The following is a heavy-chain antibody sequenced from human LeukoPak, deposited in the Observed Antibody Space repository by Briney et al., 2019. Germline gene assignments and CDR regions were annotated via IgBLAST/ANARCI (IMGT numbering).Heavy chain of an antibody. Sequence: LRLSCAASGFTFSSYAMSWVRQAPGKGLEWIGYIYYSGNTYYNPSLKSRVTISVDTSKNQFSLKLSSVTAADTAVYYCARTGRRDSGGYYYFDYWGQGTPVTVSS. V-gene: IGHV4-31*02. D-gene: IGHD3-22*01. CDR3: ARTGRRDSGGYYYFDY. J-gene: IGHJ4*02. CDR2: IYYSGNT. CDR1: GFTFSSYA.